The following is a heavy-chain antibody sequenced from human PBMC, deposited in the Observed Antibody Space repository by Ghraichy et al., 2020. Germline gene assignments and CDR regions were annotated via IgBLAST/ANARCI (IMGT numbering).Heavy chain of an antibody. Sequence: SETLSLTCTVSGGSISYGNYYWGWIRQPPGKGLEWIATIYYTGITYYNPSLKRRVTISVDTSKNQFSLRLSSLTAADTAVYYCARDPQLRFLGGPGWFDPWGQGTPVTVSS. CDR2: IYYTGIT. CDR1: GGSISYGNYY. D-gene: IGHD3-3*01. CDR3: ARDPQLRFLGGPGWFDP. J-gene: IGHJ5*02. V-gene: IGHV4-39*07.